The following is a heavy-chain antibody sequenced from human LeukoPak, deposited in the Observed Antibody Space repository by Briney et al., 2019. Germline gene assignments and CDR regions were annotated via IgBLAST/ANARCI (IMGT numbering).Heavy chain of an antibody. Sequence: SETLSLTCTVSGYSISSGYYWGWIRQPPGKGLEWIGSIYHSGSTYYNPSLKSRVTISVDTSKNQFSLKLSSVTAADTAVYYCASPSDPYNSSWYGGYYFDYWGQGTLVTVSS. CDR1: GYSISSGYY. D-gene: IGHD6-13*01. V-gene: IGHV4-38-2*02. CDR3: ASPSDPYNSSWYGGYYFDY. J-gene: IGHJ4*02. CDR2: IYHSGST.